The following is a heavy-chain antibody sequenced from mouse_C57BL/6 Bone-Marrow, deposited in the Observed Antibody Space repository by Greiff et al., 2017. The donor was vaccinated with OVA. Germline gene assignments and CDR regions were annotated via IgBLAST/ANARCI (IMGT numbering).Heavy chain of an antibody. CDR3: ARRSSSYPFWYFDV. D-gene: IGHD1-1*01. J-gene: IGHJ1*03. V-gene: IGHV1-81*01. Sequence: QVPLQQSGAELARPGASVKLSCKASGYTFTSYGISWVKQRTGQGLEWIGEIYPRSGNTYYNEKFKGKATLTADKSSSTAYMELRSLTSEDSAVYFCARRSSSYPFWYFDVWGTGTTVTVSS. CDR2: IYPRSGNT. CDR1: GYTFTSYG.